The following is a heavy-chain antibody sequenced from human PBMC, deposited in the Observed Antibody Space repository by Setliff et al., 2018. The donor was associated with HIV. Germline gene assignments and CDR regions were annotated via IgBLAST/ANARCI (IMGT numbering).Heavy chain of an antibody. D-gene: IGHD2-2*01. CDR2: MNPNSGNT. CDR3: ARDSEYCTSVSCQRFRTFDM. CDR1: GYTFTKFD. Sequence: ASVKVSCKASGYTFTKFDINWVRQATGQGLEWMGWMNPNSGNTGFAQKFQGRVTIIADASTSTTYMELNSLRSDDTAVYYCARDSEYCTSVSCQRFRTFDMWGQGTMVTVSS. V-gene: IGHV1-8*03. J-gene: IGHJ3*02.